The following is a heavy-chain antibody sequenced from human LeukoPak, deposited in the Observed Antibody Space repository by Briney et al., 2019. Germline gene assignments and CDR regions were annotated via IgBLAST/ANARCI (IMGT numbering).Heavy chain of an antibody. CDR3: ARGHSILDY. Sequence: PGGSLRLSCPASRFIFSYYDMAWVRQAPGKRLEWVSYITTSGGNTYYADSVKGRFTISRDNSKNTLYLQLNTLRAEDTALYYCARGHSILDYWGKGTLVTVSS. V-gene: IGHV3-23*01. D-gene: IGHD4-11*01. CDR1: RFIFSYYD. J-gene: IGHJ4*02. CDR2: ITTSGGNT.